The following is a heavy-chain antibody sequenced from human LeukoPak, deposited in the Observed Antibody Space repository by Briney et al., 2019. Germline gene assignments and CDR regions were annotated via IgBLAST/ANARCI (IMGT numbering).Heavy chain of an antibody. Sequence: GGSLRLSCAASGFTFSGYEMNWVRQAPGKGLEWVSYITSSGVTIYYADSVKGRFTISRDNAKNSLYLQMSSLRAEDTAVYYCARAKMATGGGTFDYWGQGALVTVSS. D-gene: IGHD5-24*01. CDR2: ITSSGVTI. J-gene: IGHJ4*02. CDR1: GFTFSGYE. CDR3: ARAKMATGGGTFDY. V-gene: IGHV3-48*03.